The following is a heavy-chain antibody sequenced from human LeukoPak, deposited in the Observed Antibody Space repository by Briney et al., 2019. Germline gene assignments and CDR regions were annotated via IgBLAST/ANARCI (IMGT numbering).Heavy chain of an antibody. V-gene: IGHV3-9*01. CDR2: ISWNSGSI. Sequence: GGSLRLSCAASGFTFSSYAMSWVRQAPGKGLEWVSGISWNSGSIGYADSVKGRFTISRDNAKNSLYLQMNSLRAEDTALYYCAKDARGGYVVWGQGTLVTVSS. J-gene: IGHJ4*02. D-gene: IGHD5-12*01. CDR1: GFTFSSYA. CDR3: AKDARGGYVV.